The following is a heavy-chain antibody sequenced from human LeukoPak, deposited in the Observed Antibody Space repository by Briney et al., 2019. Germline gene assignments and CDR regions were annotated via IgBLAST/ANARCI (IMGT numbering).Heavy chain of an antibody. CDR1: GFTFSSYA. CDR2: ISYDGSNK. Sequence: GGSLRLSCAASGFTFSSYAMHLVRQAPGKGLEWVAVISYDGSNKYYADSVKGRFTISRDNSKNTLYLQMNSLRAEDTAVYYCARGRWLQPFDYWGQGTLVTVSS. D-gene: IGHD5-12*01. CDR3: ARGRWLQPFDY. V-gene: IGHV3-30-3*01. J-gene: IGHJ4*02.